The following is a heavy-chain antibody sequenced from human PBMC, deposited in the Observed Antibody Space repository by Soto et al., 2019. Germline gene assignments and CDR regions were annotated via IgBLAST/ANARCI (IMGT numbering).Heavy chain of an antibody. CDR1: GGSISSGDYY. V-gene: IGHV4-30-4*01. CDR2: IYYSGST. CDR3: ARAIGAWYFDY. J-gene: IGHJ4*02. D-gene: IGHD2-21*01. Sequence: SETLSLTCTVSGGSISSGDYYWSWIRQPPGKGLEWIGYIYYSGSTYYNPSLKSRVTISVDTSKNQFSLKLSSVTAADKAVYYCARAIGAWYFDYLGQVTLVTVSS.